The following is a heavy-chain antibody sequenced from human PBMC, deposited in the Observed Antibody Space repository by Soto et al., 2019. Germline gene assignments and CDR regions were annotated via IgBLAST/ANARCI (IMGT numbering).Heavy chain of an antibody. CDR2: ISGSGSTI. Sequence: EVQLVESGGGLVQPGGSLRLSCAASGFTFSSYEMNWVRQAPGKGLEWVSYISGSGSTIYYADPVKGRFTISKDNAKNSLYLQMNSLRAEDTAVYYCARAISYCSSTSCYDWFDPWGQGTLVTVSS. D-gene: IGHD2-2*01. CDR1: GFTFSSYE. J-gene: IGHJ5*02. V-gene: IGHV3-48*03. CDR3: ARAISYCSSTSCYDWFDP.